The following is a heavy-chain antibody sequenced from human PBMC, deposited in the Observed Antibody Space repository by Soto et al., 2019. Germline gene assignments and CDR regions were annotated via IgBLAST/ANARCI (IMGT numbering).Heavy chain of an antibody. V-gene: IGHV1-69*13. D-gene: IGHD4-17*01. CDR3: ARDSFPNDYGDYVDYYYGMDV. J-gene: IGHJ6*02. CDR1: GGTFSSYA. Sequence: GASVKVSCKASGGTFSSYAISWVRQAPGQGLEWMGGIIPIFGTANYAQKFQGRVTITADESTSTAYMELSSLRSEDTAVYYCARDSFPNDYGDYVDYYYGMDVWGQGTTGTVS. CDR2: IIPIFGTA.